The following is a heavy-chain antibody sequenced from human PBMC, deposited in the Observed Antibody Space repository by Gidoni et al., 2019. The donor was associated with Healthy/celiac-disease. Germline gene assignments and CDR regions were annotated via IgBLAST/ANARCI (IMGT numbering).Heavy chain of an antibody. CDR1: GFPFSSYS. J-gene: IGHJ4*02. Sequence: EVQLVESGGGLVKPGGSLRLYCAASGFPFSSYSMNWVRQAPGKGLEWVSSISTSSSYIYYADSVKGRFTISRDNAKNSLYLQMNSLRAEDTAVYYCARAGSGGSSWYKDDYWGQGTLVTVSS. D-gene: IGHD6-13*01. CDR2: ISTSSSYI. CDR3: ARAGSGGSSWYKDDY. V-gene: IGHV3-21*01.